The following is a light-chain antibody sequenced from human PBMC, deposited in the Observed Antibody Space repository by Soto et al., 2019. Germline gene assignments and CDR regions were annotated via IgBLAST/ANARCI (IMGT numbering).Light chain of an antibody. CDR1: QSINNG. Sequence: DIQMTQSPSTLSASEGDRVTITCRASQSINNGLAWYQQKPGKAPKLLISKASNLKSGVPSRFSGTGSGTEFTLTISSLHPDDFASYYGQQYVSYPFTFGGGTKVEI. CDR2: KAS. V-gene: IGKV1-5*03. J-gene: IGKJ4*01. CDR3: QQYVSYPFT.